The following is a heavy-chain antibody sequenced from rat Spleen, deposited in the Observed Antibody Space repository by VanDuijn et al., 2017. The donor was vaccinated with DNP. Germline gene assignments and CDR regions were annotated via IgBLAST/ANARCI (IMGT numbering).Heavy chain of an antibody. D-gene: IGHD1-12*03. CDR1: GFTFSNYY. CDR2: ISYDGSST. J-gene: IGHJ4*01. Sequence: EVQLVESGGGLVQPGRSLKLSCVASGFTFSNYYMAWVRQAPKKGLEWVATISYDGSSTYYRDSVKGRFAISRDNAKNTLYLRMNSLRSEDTASYYCTTWGWLLGMDAWGQGTSVTVSS. CDR3: TTWGWLLGMDA. V-gene: IGHV5-7*01.